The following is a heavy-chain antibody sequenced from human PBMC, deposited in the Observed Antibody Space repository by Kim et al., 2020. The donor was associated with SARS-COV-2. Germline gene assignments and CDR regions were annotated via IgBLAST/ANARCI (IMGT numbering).Heavy chain of an antibody. V-gene: IGHV3-48*02. D-gene: IGHD3-16*01. CDR3: VRDRMGGAFDM. Sequence: VGSLRLSCATSGFTFSAYDMNWVRQAPGKGLEWLSFITKSSTTIYYADSVEGRFTISRDNAKNSLFLQMNSLRDEDTALYYCVRDRMGGAFDMWGQGTMVTVSS. CDR1: GFTFSAYD. J-gene: IGHJ3*02. CDR2: ITKSSTTI.